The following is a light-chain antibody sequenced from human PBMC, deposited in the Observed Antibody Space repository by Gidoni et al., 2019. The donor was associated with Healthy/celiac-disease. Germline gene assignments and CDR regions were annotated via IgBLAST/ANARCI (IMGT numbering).Light chain of an antibody. CDR1: QSVRSY. J-gene: IGKJ5*01. CDR3: QRRSNCL. V-gene: IGKV3-11*01. CDR2: DAS. Sequence: EIVLTQSPATLSLSPGERATLSCMASQSVRSYLAWYQQKPGQAPRPLIYDASNRATGIPAGFSGSGSGTDFTLTISSLEPEDFAVYYCQRRSNCLFGQGTRLEIK.